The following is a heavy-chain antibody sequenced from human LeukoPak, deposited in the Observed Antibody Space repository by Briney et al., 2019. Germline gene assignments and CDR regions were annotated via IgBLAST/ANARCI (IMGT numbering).Heavy chain of an antibody. V-gene: IGHV2-5*01. CDR1: GFSLSTSGAG. D-gene: IGHD3-10*01. J-gene: IGHJ4*02. Sequence: SGPTLVTPTQTLTLTCTFSGFSLSTSGAGVGWIRQPPGKALEWLSVVFWNDVKRYRPSLGSRLTITKDTSKNQVVLRMTDMGPVDTATYYCAHRSGVDPRGGSFDYWGQGALVTVSS. CDR3: AHRSGVDPRGGSFDY. CDR2: VFWNDVK.